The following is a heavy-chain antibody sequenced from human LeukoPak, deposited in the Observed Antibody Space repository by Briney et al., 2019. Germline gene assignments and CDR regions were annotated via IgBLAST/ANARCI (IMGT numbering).Heavy chain of an antibody. D-gene: IGHD3-22*01. Sequence: SETLSLTCTVSGGSISSYYWSWIRQPAGKGLEWIGRIYTSGSTNYNPSLKSRVTMTVDTPRNQFSLKLNSVTAADTAVYYCARDRHYYDSSGHFPAFAYWGQGTLVTVSS. V-gene: IGHV4-4*07. J-gene: IGHJ4*02. CDR1: GGSISSYY. CDR3: ARDRHYYDSSGHFPAFAY. CDR2: IYTSGST.